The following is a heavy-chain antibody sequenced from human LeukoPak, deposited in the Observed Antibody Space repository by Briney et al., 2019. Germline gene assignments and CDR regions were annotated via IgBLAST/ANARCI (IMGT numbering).Heavy chain of an antibody. CDR2: INPSGGST. D-gene: IGHD5-18*01. Sequence: ASVKVSCKASGYTFTSYYMHWVRQAPGQGLEWMGIINPSGGSTSYAQKFQGRVTMTRDMSTSTVYMELSSLRSEDTAVYYCAKDDTAMVTSYWGQGTLVTVSS. J-gene: IGHJ4*02. V-gene: IGHV1-46*01. CDR1: GYTFTSYY. CDR3: AKDDTAMVTSY.